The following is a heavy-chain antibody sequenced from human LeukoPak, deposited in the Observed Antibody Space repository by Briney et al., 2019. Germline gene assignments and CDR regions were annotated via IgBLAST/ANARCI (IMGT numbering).Heavy chain of an antibody. Sequence: QPGGSLRLSCAASGFTFSSFSMNWVRQSPGKGLEWVSTLGPRGTTTAYADSVRGRFTISRDNSKNTLYLQMNSLRVEDTAVYYCAKKGYDHSGTSSYYLDSWGQGTLVTVSS. CDR3: AKKGYDHSGTSSYYLDS. D-gene: IGHD3-10*01. V-gene: IGHV3-23*01. CDR1: GFTFSSFS. CDR2: LGPRGTTT. J-gene: IGHJ4*02.